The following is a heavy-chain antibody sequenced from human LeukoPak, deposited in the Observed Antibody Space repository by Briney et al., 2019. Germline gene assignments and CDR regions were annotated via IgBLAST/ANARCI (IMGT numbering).Heavy chain of an antibody. D-gene: IGHD2-2*02. J-gene: IGHJ6*03. V-gene: IGHV4-4*09. Sequence: SETLSLTCTVSGGSISSYYWSWIRQPPGKGLEWIGYIYTRGSTNYNPSLKSRVTISVDTSKNQFSLKLSSVTAADTAVYYCARHVGYCSSTSCYTYYYMDVWGKGTTVTVSS. CDR1: GGSISSYY. CDR3: ARHVGYCSSTSCYTYYYMDV. CDR2: IYTRGST.